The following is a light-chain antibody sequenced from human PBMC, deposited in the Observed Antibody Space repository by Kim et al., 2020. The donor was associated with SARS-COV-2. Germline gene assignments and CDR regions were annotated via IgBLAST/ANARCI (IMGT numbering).Light chain of an antibody. CDR3: LQRWRWPLT. CDR1: QTVTSD. J-gene: IGKJ4*01. CDR2: DAI. Sequence: EIVFTQSPVTLSLSPGESAALSCRASQTVTSDLAWYQQKPGQPPRLLIFDAINRASGIPARFSGSGSGTDFTLTISSLGPEDVAVYYCLQRWRWPLTFGGGTKVDIK. V-gene: IGKV3-11*01.